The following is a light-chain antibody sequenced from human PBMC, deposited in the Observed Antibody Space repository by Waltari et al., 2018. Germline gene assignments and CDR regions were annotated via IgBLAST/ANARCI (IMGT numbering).Light chain of an antibody. CDR1: QSIRSY. CDR2: AAS. CDR3: RQGYRTPWT. Sequence: DIQMTQSPSSLSASVGDRVTITCRASQSIRSYLNWYQQKPGKAPKLLIYAASSLQSGVPSRFSGSGSGTDFTLTISSLQPEDFATYYCRQGYRTPWTFGQGTKVEIK. V-gene: IGKV1-39*01. J-gene: IGKJ1*01.